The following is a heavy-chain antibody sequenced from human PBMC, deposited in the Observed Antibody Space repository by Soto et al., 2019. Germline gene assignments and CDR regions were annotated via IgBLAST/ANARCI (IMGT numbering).Heavy chain of an antibody. J-gene: IGHJ6*02. V-gene: IGHV5-51*01. Sequence: GESLKISCKGSGYSFTSYWIGWVRQMPGKGLEWMGIIYPGDSDTRYSPSFQGQVTISADKSISTAYLQWGSLKASDTAMYYCARHGDGSGSYYKSREYYYYGMDVWGQGTTVTVSS. D-gene: IGHD3-10*01. CDR1: GYSFTSYW. CDR2: IYPGDSDT. CDR3: ARHGDGSGSYYKSREYYYYGMDV.